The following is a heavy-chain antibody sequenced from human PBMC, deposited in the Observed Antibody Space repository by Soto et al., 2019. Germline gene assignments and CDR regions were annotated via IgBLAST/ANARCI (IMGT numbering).Heavy chain of an antibody. CDR3: VRPQAKELGTMRGAFDI. CDR1: GDTFTSHW. J-gene: IGHJ3*02. V-gene: IGHV5-51*01. CDR2: IYPADSDT. D-gene: IGHD6-13*01. Sequence: PGESLKISCKGSGDTFTSHWIAWVRQMPGKGLELMGLIYPADSDTRYSPSFEGQVTISVDKSISTAYLQWSSLKASDTAMYYCVRPQAKELGTMRGAFDIWGQGTKVTVSS.